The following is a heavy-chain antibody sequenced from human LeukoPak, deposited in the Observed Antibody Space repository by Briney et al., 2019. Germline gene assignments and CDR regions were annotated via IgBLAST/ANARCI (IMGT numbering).Heavy chain of an antibody. CDR2: INSDGSST. CDR1: GFTFSSYW. CDR3: ARVVDNTGRDY. Sequence: GGSLRLSCAASGFTFSSYWMHWVRQAPGKGLVWVSRINSDGSSTTYADSVKGRFTISRDNAKNTLYLQMDSLRAEDTAVYYCARVVDNTGRDYWGRGTLVTVSS. D-gene: IGHD2-8*02. V-gene: IGHV3-74*01. J-gene: IGHJ4*02.